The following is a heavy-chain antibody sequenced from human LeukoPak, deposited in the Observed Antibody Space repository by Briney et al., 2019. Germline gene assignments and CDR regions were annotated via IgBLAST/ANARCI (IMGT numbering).Heavy chain of an antibody. CDR3: ARVYTGNRWHFDY. D-gene: IGHD2-2*02. Sequence: PGVSLRLSCAASGFTFSTYWMSWVRQAPGKGLECVANIKRDGSEKYYVDSVKGRFTIFRDDAKSSLYLQMNSLRAEDTAVYFCARVYTGNRWHFDYWGQGTLVIVSS. J-gene: IGHJ4*02. CDR1: GFTFSTYW. CDR2: IKRDGSEK. V-gene: IGHV3-7*03.